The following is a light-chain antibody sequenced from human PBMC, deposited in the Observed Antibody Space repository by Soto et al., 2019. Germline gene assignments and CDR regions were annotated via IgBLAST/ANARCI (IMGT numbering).Light chain of an antibody. CDR3: QQYNSYWT. CDR1: QSISSW. CDR2: DAS. V-gene: IGKV1-5*01. J-gene: IGKJ1*01. Sequence: DIQMTQLPSTLSASVGDSVTITCRASQSISSWLAWYQQKPGKAPKLLIYDASSLESGVPSRFSGSGSGTEFTLTISSLQPDDFATYYCQQYNSYWTFGQGTKVDIK.